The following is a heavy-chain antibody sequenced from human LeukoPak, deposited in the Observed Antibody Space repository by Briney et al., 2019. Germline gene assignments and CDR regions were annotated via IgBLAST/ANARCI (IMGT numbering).Heavy chain of an antibody. CDR3: AKAPDYGDSRRYDAFDI. Sequence: GGSLRLSCAASGFTFSGYGMHWVRQAPGKGLEWVAFIRYDGSNKYYADSVKGRFTISRDNSKNTQYLQMNSLRAEDTAVYYCAKAPDYGDSRRYDAFDIWGQGTMVTVSS. D-gene: IGHD4-17*01. CDR1: GFTFSGYG. CDR2: IRYDGSNK. J-gene: IGHJ3*02. V-gene: IGHV3-30*02.